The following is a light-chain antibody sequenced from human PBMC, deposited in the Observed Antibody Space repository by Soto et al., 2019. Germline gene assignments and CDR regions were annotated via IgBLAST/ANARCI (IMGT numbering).Light chain of an antibody. V-gene: IGKV3-20*01. CDR2: GAS. Sequence: ENVFTQSPGTLSLYPGKRATLSCRASQTVSSYLTWYQQRPGQAPRLLISGASRRATGIPDRFSGSGSGTNFTLTISRLEPEDFALYYCQQYGTSPITFGQGTRLEIK. CDR3: QQYGTSPIT. CDR1: QTVSSY. J-gene: IGKJ5*01.